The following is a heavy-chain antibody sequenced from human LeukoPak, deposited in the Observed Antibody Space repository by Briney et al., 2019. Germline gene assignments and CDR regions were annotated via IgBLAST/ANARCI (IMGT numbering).Heavy chain of an antibody. J-gene: IGHJ4*02. CDR3: ATGHSSFDF. CDR2: IGSSGTYT. Sequence: GRSLRLSCAASAFTFRTYGMHWVRQAPGKGLEWVSSIGSSGTYTNYADSVRGRFTISRDNAKNSLYLQMSSLRAEDSAVYYCATGHSSFDFWGQGTLVTVSS. D-gene: IGHD2-21*01. V-gene: IGHV3-21*04. CDR1: AFTFRTYG.